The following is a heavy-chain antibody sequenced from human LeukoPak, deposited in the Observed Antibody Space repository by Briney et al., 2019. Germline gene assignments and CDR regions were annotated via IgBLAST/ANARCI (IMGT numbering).Heavy chain of an antibody. V-gene: IGHV4-59*01. D-gene: IGHD3-10*01. J-gene: IGHJ4*02. CDR3: ARSGGDRVEMPTIIDY. CDR2: IHYRGST. CDR1: GGSFSGYY. Sequence: ETLSLTCAVYGGSFSGYYWSWIRQPPGKGLEWIGYIHYRGSTNYNPSLKSRVTILVDTSKNQFSLKLSSVTAADTAVYYCARSGGDRVEMPTIIDYWDQGALVTVSS.